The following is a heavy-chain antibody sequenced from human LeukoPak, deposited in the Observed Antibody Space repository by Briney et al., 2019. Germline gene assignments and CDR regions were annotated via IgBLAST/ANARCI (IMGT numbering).Heavy chain of an antibody. CDR3: AKGAHSGSYPDY. D-gene: IGHD1-26*01. V-gene: IGHV3-73*01. CDR1: GFTFSGSA. CDR2: IRSKANSYAT. Sequence: PGGSLRLSCAASGFTFSGSAMHWVRQASGKGLEWVGRIRSKANSYATAYAASVKGRFTISRDDSKNTAYLQMNSLKTEDTAVYYCAKGAHSGSYPDYWGQGTLVTVSS. J-gene: IGHJ4*02.